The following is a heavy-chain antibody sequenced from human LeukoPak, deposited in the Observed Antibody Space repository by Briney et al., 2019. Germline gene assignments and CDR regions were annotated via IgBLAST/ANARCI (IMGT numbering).Heavy chain of an antibody. CDR2: INPNSGGT. Sequence: ASVKVSCKASGYTFTGYYMHWVRQAPGQGLEWMGWINPNSGGTNYAQKFQGRVTMTRDTSISTAYMELSRLRSDDTAVYCCARVVGYDSSGYPDYWGQGTLVTVSP. V-gene: IGHV1-2*02. J-gene: IGHJ4*02. CDR3: ARVVGYDSSGYPDY. D-gene: IGHD3-22*01. CDR1: GYTFTGYY.